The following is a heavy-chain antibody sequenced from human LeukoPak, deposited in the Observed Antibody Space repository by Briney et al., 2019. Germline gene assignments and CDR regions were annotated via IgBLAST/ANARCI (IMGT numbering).Heavy chain of an antibody. Sequence: GSLRLSCAASGFTVSSNYTSWIRQPPGKGREWMGYIYYSGSTNYNPSLKSQVTISVDTSKNQSSLKLSSVTAADTAVYYCAISGYNYGLDYWGQGTLVTVSS. J-gene: IGHJ4*02. CDR3: AISGYNYGLDY. CDR2: IYYSGST. V-gene: IGHV4-59*02. D-gene: IGHD5-18*01. CDR1: GFTVSSNY.